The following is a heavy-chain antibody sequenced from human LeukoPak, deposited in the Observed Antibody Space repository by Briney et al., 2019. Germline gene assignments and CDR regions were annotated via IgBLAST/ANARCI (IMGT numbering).Heavy chain of an antibody. J-gene: IGHJ4*02. V-gene: IGHV3-7*01. CDR2: IKQDGSEK. Sequence: PAGSLRLSCAASGFTFDDYGMSWVRQAPGKGLEWVANIKQDGSEKYYVDSVKGRFTISRDNAKNSLYLQMNSLRAEDTAVYYCAREYYDFWSGLFGYWGQGTLVTVSS. CDR1: GFTFDDYG. D-gene: IGHD3-3*01. CDR3: AREYYDFWSGLFGY.